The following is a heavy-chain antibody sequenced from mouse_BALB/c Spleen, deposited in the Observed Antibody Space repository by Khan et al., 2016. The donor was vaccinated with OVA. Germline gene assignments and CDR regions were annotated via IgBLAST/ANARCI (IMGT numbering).Heavy chain of an antibody. D-gene: IGHD4-1*01. J-gene: IGHJ3*01. CDR3: ADHLTGSFAY. CDR1: GFTFSSYS. Sequence: EVHLVESGGDLVKPGGSLKLSCAASGFTFSSYSMSWVRQTPDKRLEWVASISSGGDYTYYPDSVKGRFTISRDNAKNTLYRQMSDLKSEDTAMYYCADHLTGSFAYWGQGTLVTVSA. V-gene: IGHV5-6*01. CDR2: ISSGGDYT.